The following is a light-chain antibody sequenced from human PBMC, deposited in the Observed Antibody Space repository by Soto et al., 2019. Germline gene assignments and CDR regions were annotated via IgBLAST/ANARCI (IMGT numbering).Light chain of an antibody. CDR3: NSYTTSGAVV. V-gene: IGLV2-14*01. CDR2: DVT. CDR1: SSDIGGYNF. J-gene: IGLJ3*02. Sequence: QSALTQPASVSGSPGQSITISCTGTSSDIGGYNFVSWYQQHPGNAPKLIIYDVTTRPSGVSNRFSGSKSGNAASLTIAGLPAEDEAHYYCNSYTTSGAVVFGGGTKVTVL.